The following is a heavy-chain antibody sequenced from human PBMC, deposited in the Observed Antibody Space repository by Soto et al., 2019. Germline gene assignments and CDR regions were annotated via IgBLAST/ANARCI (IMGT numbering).Heavy chain of an antibody. CDR3: AKRRGEGYFDY. CDR2: IGGSGAST. Sequence: EVQLLESGGGLVQPGGSLRLSCAASGFTFSSYAMSWVRQAPGKGLEWVSAIGGSGASTYYTDSVKGRFTISRDNSKNTLDLQMNSLRAEDTAVYYCAKRRGEGYFDYWGQGTLVTVSS. V-gene: IGHV3-23*01. J-gene: IGHJ4*02. D-gene: IGHD3-16*01. CDR1: GFTFSSYA.